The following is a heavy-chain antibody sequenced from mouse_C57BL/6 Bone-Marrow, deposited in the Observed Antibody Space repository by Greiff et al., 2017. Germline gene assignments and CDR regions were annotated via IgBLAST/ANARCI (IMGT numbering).Heavy chain of an antibody. CDR3: ARGRTGTFAY. J-gene: IGHJ3*01. CDR1: GFTFSDYG. CDR2: ISSGSSTI. V-gene: IGHV5-17*01. D-gene: IGHD4-1*01. Sequence: DVKLVEPGGGLVKPGGSLKLSCAASGFTFSDYGMHWVRQAPEKGLEWVAYISSGSSTIYYADTVKGRFTISRDNAKNTLFLQMTSLRSEDTAMYYCARGRTGTFAYWGQGTLVTVSA.